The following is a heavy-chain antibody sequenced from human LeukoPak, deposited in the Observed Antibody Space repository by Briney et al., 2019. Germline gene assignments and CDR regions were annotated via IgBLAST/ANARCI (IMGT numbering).Heavy chain of an antibody. J-gene: IGHJ6*02. CDR1: GFTFSSYA. CDR3: ARQLRIAARLGGMDV. CDR2: ISGSGGST. D-gene: IGHD6-6*01. Sequence: GGSLRPSCAASGFTFSSYAMSWVRQAPGKGLEWVSAISGSGGSTYYADSVKGRFTISRDNSKNTLYLQMNSLRAEDTAVYYCARQLRIAARLGGMDVWGQGTTVTVSS. V-gene: IGHV3-23*01.